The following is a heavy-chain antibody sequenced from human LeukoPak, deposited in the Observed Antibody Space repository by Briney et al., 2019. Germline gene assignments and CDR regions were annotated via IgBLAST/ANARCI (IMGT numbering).Heavy chain of an antibody. D-gene: IGHD3-22*01. CDR2: IIPILGIA. J-gene: IGHJ4*02. CDR3: AGTYYYDSSGYLDY. V-gene: IGHV1-69*02. Sequence: SVKVSCKASGGTFSSYTISWVRQAPGQGLEWMGRIIPILGIANYAQKFQGRVTITADKSTSTAYMELSSLRSEDTAVYYCAGTYYYDSSGYLDYWAREPWSPSPQ. CDR1: GGTFSSYT.